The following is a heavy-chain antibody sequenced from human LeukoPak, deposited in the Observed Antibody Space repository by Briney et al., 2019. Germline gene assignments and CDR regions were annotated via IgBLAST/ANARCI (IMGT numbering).Heavy chain of an antibody. D-gene: IGHD1/OR15-1a*01. V-gene: IGHV4-31*03. Sequence: SETLSLTCTVSGGSISSGGYYWSWIRQHPGKGLEWIGYIYYSGSTYYNPSLKSRVTISVDTSKNQFSLKLSSVTAADTAVYYCAREYTWYKVFDYWGQGTLVTVSS. CDR1: GGSISSGGYY. J-gene: IGHJ4*02. CDR2: IYYSGST. CDR3: AREYTWYKVFDY.